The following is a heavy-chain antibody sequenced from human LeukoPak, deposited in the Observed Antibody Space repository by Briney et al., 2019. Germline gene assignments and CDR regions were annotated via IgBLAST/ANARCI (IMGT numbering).Heavy chain of an antibody. CDR3: AKDIYVWGSYRYTGLGG. V-gene: IGHV3-48*03. CDR2: ISSSGSTI. J-gene: IGHJ4*02. CDR1: GFTFSSYE. D-gene: IGHD3-16*02. Sequence: GGSLRLSCAASGFTFSSYEMNWVRQAPGKGLEWVSYISSSGSTIYYADSVKGRFTISRDNAKNSLYLQMNSLRAEDTAVYYCAKDIYVWGSYRYTGLGGWGQGTLVTVSS.